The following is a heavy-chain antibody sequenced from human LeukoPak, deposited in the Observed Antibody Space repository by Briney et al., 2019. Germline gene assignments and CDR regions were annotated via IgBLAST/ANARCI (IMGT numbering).Heavy chain of an antibody. V-gene: IGHV3-7*01. CDR1: GFAFSSYW. CDR3: ARDPTRGYSYGYEDY. J-gene: IGHJ4*02. D-gene: IGHD5-18*01. Sequence: GGSLRLSCAASGFAFSSYWMNWVRQAPGKGLEWVANIKHDGSEKYYVDSVKGRFTISRDNAKNSLYLQMNSLRAEDTAVYYCARDPTRGYSYGYEDYWGQGTLVTVSS. CDR2: IKHDGSEK.